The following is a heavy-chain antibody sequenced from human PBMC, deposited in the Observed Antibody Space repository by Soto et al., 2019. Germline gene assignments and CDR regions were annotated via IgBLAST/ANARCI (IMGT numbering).Heavy chain of an antibody. CDR2: IYPGDSDT. J-gene: IGHJ6*02. CDR3: ATSLDYGEPYYYGMDV. V-gene: IGHV5-51*01. Sequence: GESLKISCKGCGYSFTSYWIGWVRQMPGNGLEWMGIIYPGDSDTRYSPSFQGQVTISADKSISTAYLQWSSLKASDTAMYYCATSLDYGEPYYYGMDVWGQGTTVTVSS. D-gene: IGHD4-17*01. CDR1: GYSFTSYW.